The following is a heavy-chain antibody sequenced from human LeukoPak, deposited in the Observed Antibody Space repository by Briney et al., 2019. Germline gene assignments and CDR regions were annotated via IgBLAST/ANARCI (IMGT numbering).Heavy chain of an antibody. CDR3: ATDLVETTDY. CDR1: GYFLSDVA. V-gene: IGHV1-24*01. Sequence: ASVKVSCKISGYFLSDVAIHWVRQAPGKGLEWIGGFDIDDGETIYAQKFRDRVNILDDTATDTAYMELRSLTSEDTAVYFCATDLVETTDYWGQGTLVTVSS. D-gene: IGHD1-7*01. J-gene: IGHJ4*02. CDR2: FDIDDGET.